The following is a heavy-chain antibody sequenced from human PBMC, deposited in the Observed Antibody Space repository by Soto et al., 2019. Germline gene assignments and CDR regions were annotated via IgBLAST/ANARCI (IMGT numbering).Heavy chain of an antibody. Sequence: PXESLKISCKGSGYSFTSYWIGWVRQMPGKGLEWMGIIYPGDSDTRYSPSFQGQVTISADKSISTAYLQWSSLKESDTAMYYCASLVRIAARIYYYYGMDVWGQGTTVTVSS. CDR1: GYSFTSYW. CDR3: ASLVRIAARIYYYYGMDV. CDR2: IYPGDSDT. D-gene: IGHD6-6*01. J-gene: IGHJ6*02. V-gene: IGHV5-51*01.